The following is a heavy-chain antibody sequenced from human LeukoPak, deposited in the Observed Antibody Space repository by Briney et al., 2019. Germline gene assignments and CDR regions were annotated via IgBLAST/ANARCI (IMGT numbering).Heavy chain of an antibody. CDR2: INQYGSEK. D-gene: IGHD3-16*01. Sequence: GGSLRLSCAVSGLTFSTYWMTWVRQAPGKGLEWVASINQYGSEKYYVDSVKGRFTISRDNAKDSLYLQMNSLRDEDTAVYYCARSLGDDWGQGTLVTVSS. V-gene: IGHV3-7*01. J-gene: IGHJ4*02. CDR3: ARSLGDD. CDR1: GLTFSTYW.